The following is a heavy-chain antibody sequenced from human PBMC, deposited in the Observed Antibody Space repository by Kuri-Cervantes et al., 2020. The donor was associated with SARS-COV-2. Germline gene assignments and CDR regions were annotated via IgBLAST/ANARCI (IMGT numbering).Heavy chain of an antibody. CDR3: ARDNYGGGWFDP. Sequence: SETLSLTCTVSGGSISSDSYYCSWVRQPAGRGLEWIGRFYTSGSTNYNPSLKSRVTISVDTSKNQFSLKLSSVTAADTAVYYCARDNYGGGWFDPWGQGTLVTVSS. J-gene: IGHJ5*02. CDR2: FYTSGST. V-gene: IGHV4-61*02. CDR1: GGSISSDSYY. D-gene: IGHD4-17*01.